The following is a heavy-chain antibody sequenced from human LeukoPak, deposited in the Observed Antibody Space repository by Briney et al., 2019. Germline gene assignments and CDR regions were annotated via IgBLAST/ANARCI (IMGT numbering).Heavy chain of an antibody. CDR3: ARETDCSGGSCSHNWFDP. Sequence: ASVKVSCKASGYTFTSYAMNWVRQAPGQGLEWMGWINTNTGNPTYAQGFTGRFVFSLDTSVSTAYLQISSLKAEDTAVYYCARETDCSGGSCSHNWFDPWGQGTLVTVSS. CDR2: INTNTGNP. D-gene: IGHD2-15*01. CDR1: GYTFTSYA. J-gene: IGHJ5*02. V-gene: IGHV7-4-1*02.